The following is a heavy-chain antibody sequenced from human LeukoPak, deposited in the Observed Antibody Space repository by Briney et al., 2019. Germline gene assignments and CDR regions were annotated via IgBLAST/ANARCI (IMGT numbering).Heavy chain of an antibody. CDR1: GYTFTGYY. Sequence: GASVKVSCKASGYTFTGYYMHWVRQAPGQGLEWMGWINPNSGGTNYAQKFQGRVTMTRDTSISTAYMELSRLRSDDTAVYYCARWAGYYGSGDTYYYGMDVWAQGTTVTVSS. V-gene: IGHV1-2*02. J-gene: IGHJ6*02. D-gene: IGHD3-10*01. CDR2: INPNSGGT. CDR3: ARWAGYYGSGDTYYYGMDV.